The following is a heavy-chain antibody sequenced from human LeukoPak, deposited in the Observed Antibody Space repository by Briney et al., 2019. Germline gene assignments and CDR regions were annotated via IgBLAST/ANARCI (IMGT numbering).Heavy chain of an antibody. CDR3: AKGSNWNYLYYFDY. J-gene: IGHJ4*02. D-gene: IGHD1-7*01. Sequence: AGGSLRLSCAASGFTFSSYAMSWVRQAPGKGLEWVSAISGSGGSTYYADSVKGRFTISRDNSKNMLYLQMNSLRAEDTAVYYCAKGSNWNYLYYFDYWGQGTLVTVSS. V-gene: IGHV3-23*01. CDR2: ISGSGGST. CDR1: GFTFSSYA.